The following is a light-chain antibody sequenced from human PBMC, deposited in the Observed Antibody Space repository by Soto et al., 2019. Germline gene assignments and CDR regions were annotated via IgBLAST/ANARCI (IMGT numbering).Light chain of an antibody. Sequence: QSVLTQPASVPGSPGQSITISCTGTSSVVGRYNLVSWYQHHPGKAPRLIIYEVTKRPSGVSTRLSGSKSGNTASLTISGLQAEDEAEYYCCSYAGDYVYVFGTGTKVTVL. V-gene: IGLV2-23*02. CDR3: CSYAGDYVYV. CDR2: EVT. J-gene: IGLJ1*01. CDR1: SSVVGRYNL.